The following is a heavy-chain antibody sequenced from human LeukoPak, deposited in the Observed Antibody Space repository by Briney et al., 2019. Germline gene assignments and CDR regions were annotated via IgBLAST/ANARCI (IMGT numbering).Heavy chain of an antibody. CDR2: ISPNSDDT. V-gene: IGHV1-2*02. Sequence: ASVKISCKASGYTFTGYYLHWVRQAPGQGLEWMGWISPNSDDTNYAQKFRGRVNMTRDTSISTAYMELSRLRSDDTAICYCARGGLDYWGQGTLVTVSS. CDR3: ARGGLDY. CDR1: GYTFTGYY. J-gene: IGHJ4*02.